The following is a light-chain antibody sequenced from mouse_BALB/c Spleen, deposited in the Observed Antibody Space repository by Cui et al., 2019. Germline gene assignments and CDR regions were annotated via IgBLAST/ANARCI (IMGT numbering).Light chain of an antibody. J-gene: IGKJ2*01. CDR3: QHFWGTPYT. CDR1: ENIYSN. CDR2: AAT. Sequence: DIQMTQSPASLSVSVGETVTITCRASENIYSNLAWYQQKQGKSPQLLVYAATNLADGVPSRFSGSGSGTQYSLKINSLQSEDLGSYYCQHFWGTPYTFGGGTKLEIK. V-gene: IGKV12-46*01.